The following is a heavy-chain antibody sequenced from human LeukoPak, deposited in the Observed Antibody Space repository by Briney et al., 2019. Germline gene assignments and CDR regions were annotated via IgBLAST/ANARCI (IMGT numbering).Heavy chain of an antibody. Sequence: SETLSLTCTVSGGSISSSSYYWGWIRQPPGKGLEWIGSIYYSGSTYYNPSLKSRVAISVDTPKNQFSLRLNFVTAADTAVYYCARYYYGSGSYYTRDAFDIWGQGTMVTVSS. CDR2: IYYSGST. CDR3: ARYYYGSGSYYTRDAFDI. J-gene: IGHJ3*02. CDR1: GGSISSSSYY. V-gene: IGHV4-39*01. D-gene: IGHD3-10*01.